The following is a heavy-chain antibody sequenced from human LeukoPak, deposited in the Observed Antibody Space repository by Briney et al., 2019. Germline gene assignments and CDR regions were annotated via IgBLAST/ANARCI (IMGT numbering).Heavy chain of an antibody. V-gene: IGHV3-23*01. CDR3: AKYGRVVRGGILSVLGY. Sequence: PGGSLRLSCAASGFTFSSYAMSWVRQAPGKGLEWVSAISGSGGSTYYADSVKGRFTISRDNSKNTLYLQMNSLRAEDTAVYYCAKYGRVVRGGILSVLGYWGQGTLVTVSS. J-gene: IGHJ4*02. D-gene: IGHD3-10*01. CDR1: GFTFSSYA. CDR2: ISGSGGST.